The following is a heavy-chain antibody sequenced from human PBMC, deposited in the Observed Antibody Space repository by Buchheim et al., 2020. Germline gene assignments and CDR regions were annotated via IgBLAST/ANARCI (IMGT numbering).Heavy chain of an antibody. CDR1: GGSVSSGDYY. D-gene: IGHD3-10*01. J-gene: IGHJ4*02. CDR2: IYYSGST. CDR3: VRSGGSGPFAFDY. Sequence: QVQLQESGPGLVKPSETLSLTCTVSGGSVSSGDYYWSWIRQPPGKGLEWIGYIYYSGSTNYNPSLKSRVTISVDTSKNQFSLKLSCVTAADTAVYYCVRSGGSGPFAFDYWGQGTL. V-gene: IGHV4-61*08.